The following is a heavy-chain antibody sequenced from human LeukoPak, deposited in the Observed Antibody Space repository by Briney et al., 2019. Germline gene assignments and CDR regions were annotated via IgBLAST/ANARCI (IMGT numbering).Heavy chain of an antibody. J-gene: IGHJ6*02. V-gene: IGHV1-18*01. CDR1: GYTFTSYA. CDR3: ARDQLRYYGSNNYYSDMDF. D-gene: IGHD3-10*01. Sequence: ASVKVSCKAFGYTFTSYAIAWVRQAPGQGLEWMGWISAYNGGTNYAQKFRGRVTMTTDTSTNTGYMELRSLRSDDTAVYFCARDQLRYYGSNNYYSDMDFWGQGTTVTVSS. CDR2: ISAYNGGT.